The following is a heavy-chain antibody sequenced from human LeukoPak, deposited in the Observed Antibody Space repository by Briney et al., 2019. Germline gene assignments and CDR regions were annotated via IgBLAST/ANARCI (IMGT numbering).Heavy chain of an antibody. Sequence: GGSLRLSCAASGFNFSSYAMTWVCQAPGKGLEWLSVISVSGDRTYYADSVKGRFAISRDNSKNTLYLQMNSLRAEDTAVYYCAKPGFASGWYYFDYWGQGTLVTVSS. CDR2: ISVSGDRT. J-gene: IGHJ4*02. CDR3: AKPGFASGWYYFDY. V-gene: IGHV3-23*01. D-gene: IGHD6-19*01. CDR1: GFNFSSYA.